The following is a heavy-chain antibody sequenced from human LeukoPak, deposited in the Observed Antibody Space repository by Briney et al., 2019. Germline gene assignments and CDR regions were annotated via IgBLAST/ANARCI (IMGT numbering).Heavy chain of an antibody. V-gene: IGHV1-46*01. CDR1: GYTFTGYY. Sequence: GASVKVSCKASGYTFTGYYMHWVRQAPGQGLEWMGIINPSGGSTSYAQKFQGRVTMTRDTSTSTVYMELSSLRSEDTAVYYCARDPNYGGKLPAEYFQHWGQGTLVTVSS. CDR2: INPSGGST. D-gene: IGHD4-23*01. CDR3: ARDPNYGGKLPAEYFQH. J-gene: IGHJ1*01.